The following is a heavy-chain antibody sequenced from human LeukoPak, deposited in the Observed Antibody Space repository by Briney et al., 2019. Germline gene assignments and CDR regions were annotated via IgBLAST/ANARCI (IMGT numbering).Heavy chain of an antibody. CDR1: GGSISSSS. J-gene: IGHJ5*02. V-gene: IGHV3-21*01. CDR2: ISPSSSSI. CDR3: ARETYNDFWSGLNWFDP. Sequence: ETLSLTCTVSGGSISSSSYYWGWIRQPPGKGLEWVSSISPSSSSIYYADSVRGRFTVSRDNAKKSLSLQMNSLRVEDTAIYYCARETYNDFWSGLNWFDPWGQGTLVTVSS. D-gene: IGHD3-3*01.